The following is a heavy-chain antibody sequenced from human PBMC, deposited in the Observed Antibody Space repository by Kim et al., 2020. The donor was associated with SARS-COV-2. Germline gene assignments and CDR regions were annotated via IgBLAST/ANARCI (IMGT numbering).Heavy chain of an antibody. CDR2: ISYDGSNK. V-gene: IGHV3-33*05. CDR1: GFTFRSYG. Sequence: GGSLRLSCAASGFTFRSYGMHWVRQAPGKGLEWVAVISYDGSNKYYVDSVKGRFTISRDNSKNTLYLQMNSLRAEDTAVYYCARMTINYYGSGSYDGYFDYWGQGTLVNFSP. D-gene: IGHD3-10*01. CDR3: ARMTINYYGSGSYDGYFDY. J-gene: IGHJ4*02.